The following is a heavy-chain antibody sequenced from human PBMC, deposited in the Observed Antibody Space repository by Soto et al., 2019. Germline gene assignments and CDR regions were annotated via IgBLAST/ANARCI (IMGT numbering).Heavy chain of an antibody. CDR2: ISSSSSTI. D-gene: IGHD2-2*01. CDR1: GFTFSSYS. V-gene: IGHV3-48*01. J-gene: IGHJ4*02. CDR3: AIDFSVVPAAIFSLYYFDS. Sequence: PGGSLRLSCAASGFTFSSYSMNWVRQAPGKGLEWVSYISSSSSTIYYADSVKGRFTISRDNAKNSLYLQMNSLRAEDTAVYYCAIDFSVVPAAIFSLYYFDSGGQEPLVTVSS.